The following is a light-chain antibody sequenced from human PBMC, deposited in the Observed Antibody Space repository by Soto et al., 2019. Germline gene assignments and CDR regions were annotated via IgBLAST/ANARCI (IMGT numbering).Light chain of an antibody. CDR3: QQYDNWPPWT. Sequence: EIVMTQSPATLSVSPGERVTLSCRASQSINSNLAWYQQKPGQAPRLLIYRASTRATGIPARFSGSGSGTEFTLTISSLQSEAFAFYYCQQYDNWPPWTFGQGTKVEIK. J-gene: IGKJ1*01. CDR1: QSINSN. V-gene: IGKV3-15*01. CDR2: RAS.